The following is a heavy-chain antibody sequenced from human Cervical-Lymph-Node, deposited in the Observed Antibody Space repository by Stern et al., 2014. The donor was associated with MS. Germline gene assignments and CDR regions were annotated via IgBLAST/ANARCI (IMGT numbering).Heavy chain of an antibody. Sequence: VQLVESGGGVVQPGRSLRLSCAASGFTFSSYGMHWVRQAPGQGLEWVAVIWYDGSNKYYADSVQGRFTISRDNSKNTLYLQMNSLRAEDTAVYYCARDDGNYYYYYGMDVWGQGTTVTVSS. CDR1: GFTFSSYG. J-gene: IGHJ6*02. V-gene: IGHV3-33*01. CDR3: ARDDGNYYYYYGMDV. CDR2: IWYDGSNK.